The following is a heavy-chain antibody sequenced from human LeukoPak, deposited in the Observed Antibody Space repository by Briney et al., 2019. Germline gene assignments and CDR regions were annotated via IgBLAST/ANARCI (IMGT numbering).Heavy chain of an antibody. CDR2: IYTSGST. CDR1: GGSISSYY. J-gene: IGHJ2*01. V-gene: IGHV4-4*07. CDR3: ARGKRGIAAAFLTRYWYFDL. Sequence: SETLSLTCTVSGGSISSYYWSWIRQPAGKGLEWIGRIYTSGSTNYNPSLKSRVTISVDTSKNQFSLKLSSVTAADTAVYYCARGKRGIAAAFLTRYWYFDLWGRGTLVTVSS. D-gene: IGHD6-13*01.